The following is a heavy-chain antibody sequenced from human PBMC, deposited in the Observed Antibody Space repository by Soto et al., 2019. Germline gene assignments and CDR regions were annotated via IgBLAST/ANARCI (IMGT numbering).Heavy chain of an antibody. CDR2: ISYDGSNK. J-gene: IGHJ6*02. CDR3: AKSTERPFPGSYLWFGMDV. Sequence: GGSLRLSCAASGFTFSSYGMHWVRQAPGKGLEWVAVISYDGSNKYYADSVKGRFTISRDNSKNTLYLQMNSLRAEDTAVYYCAKSTERPFPGSYLWFGMDVWGQGTTVTVSS. V-gene: IGHV3-30*18. D-gene: IGHD3-10*01. CDR1: GFTFSSYG.